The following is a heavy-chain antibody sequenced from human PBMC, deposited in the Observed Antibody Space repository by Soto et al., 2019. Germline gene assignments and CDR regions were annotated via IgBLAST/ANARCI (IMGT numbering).Heavy chain of an antibody. J-gene: IGHJ6*02. CDR3: ARDKDRLQLGGNYYYIMDV. V-gene: IGHV1-69*12. Sequence: VQLVQSGAEVKKPGSSVKVSCKASGGSLSNSAISWVRQAPGQGLEWMGGIMPVFRTPDYAQKFQGRVTITADESTSTAYLELSCLTPEDTAVYYCARDKDRLQLGGNYYYIMDVWGQGTTVTVSS. D-gene: IGHD5-12*01. CDR2: IMPVFRTP. CDR1: GGSLSNSA.